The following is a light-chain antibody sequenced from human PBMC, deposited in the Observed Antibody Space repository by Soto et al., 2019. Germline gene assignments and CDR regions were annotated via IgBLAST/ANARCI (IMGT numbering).Light chain of an antibody. J-gene: IGLJ2*01. CDR1: SSDVGGYNY. CDR3: SSYAGSRIVV. V-gene: IGLV2-8*01. CDR2: EVN. Sequence: QSALTQPPSASGSPGQSVTISCTGTSSDVGGYNYVSWYQQPPGKAPKLMISEVNKRPSGVPDRFSGSKSGNTASLTVSGLQAEYEADYYCSSYAGSRIVVFGGGTKLTVL.